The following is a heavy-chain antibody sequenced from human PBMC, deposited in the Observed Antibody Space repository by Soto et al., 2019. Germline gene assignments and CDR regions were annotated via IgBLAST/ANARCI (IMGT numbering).Heavy chain of an antibody. V-gene: IGHV1-69*13. Sequence: SVKVSCKASGYTFTSYDIYWVRQAPGQGLEWMGGIIPIIGTTKYAQKFQGRVTITADESTTTAYMELGSLISEDTAVYYCARELKEPGSYYYYGLDVWGQGTTVTVSS. CDR3: ARELKEPGSYYYYGLDV. CDR2: IIPIIGTT. J-gene: IGHJ6*02. CDR1: GYTFTSYD. D-gene: IGHD3-10*01.